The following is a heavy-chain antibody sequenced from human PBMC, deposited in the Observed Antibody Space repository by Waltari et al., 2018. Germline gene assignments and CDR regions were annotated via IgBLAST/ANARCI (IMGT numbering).Heavy chain of an antibody. V-gene: IGHV4-38-2*01. CDR3: ARSWIQKNFDY. D-gene: IGHD5-18*01. J-gene: IGHJ4*02. Sequence: QVQLQESGPAVVKPSETLSLTCAVSGGSISGGYGWRWVRQAPGKGLEWIGSIYGSSGSTYYNPSLKSRVTISKDTSKNQFSLKLSSVTAADTAVYYCARSWIQKNFDYWGQGVLVTVSS. CDR2: IYGSSGST. CDR1: GGSISGGYG.